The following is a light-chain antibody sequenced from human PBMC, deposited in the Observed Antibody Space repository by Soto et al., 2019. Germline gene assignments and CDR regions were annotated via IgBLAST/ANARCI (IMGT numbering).Light chain of an antibody. Sequence: DIHMTQSPSSLSASLGDRVTITCRASQGISTYLGWYQQKPGKVPKSLIYSASNLQSGVPSRFSASGSGTEFTLTITDVQPDDFATYYCQQYYRYPWMFGQGTKVDI. CDR2: SAS. CDR3: QQYYRYPWM. CDR1: QGISTY. V-gene: IGKV1-16*01. J-gene: IGKJ1*01.